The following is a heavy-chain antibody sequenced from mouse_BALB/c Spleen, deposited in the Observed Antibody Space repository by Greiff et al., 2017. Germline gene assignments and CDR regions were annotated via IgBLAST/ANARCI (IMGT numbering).Heavy chain of an antibody. J-gene: IGHJ2*01. Sequence: EVKLVESGGGLVKPGGSLKLSCAASGFTFSSYAMSWVRQTPEKRLEWVASISSGGSTYYPDSVKGRFTISRDNARNILYLQMSSLRSEDTAMYYCARGPATVYFDYWGQGTTLTVSS. CDR2: ISSGGST. V-gene: IGHV5-6-5*01. D-gene: IGHD1-1*01. CDR1: GFTFSSYA. CDR3: ARGPATVYFDY.